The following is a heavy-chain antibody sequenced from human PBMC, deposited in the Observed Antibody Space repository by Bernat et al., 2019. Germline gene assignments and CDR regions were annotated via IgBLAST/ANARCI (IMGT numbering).Heavy chain of an antibody. CDR3: TTDFDY. J-gene: IGHJ4*01. CDR2: VKRKIDGETT. Sequence: EVQLVESGGGLVKPGGSLRLSCAGSGVTFSDTWLNWVRQAPGKGLEWVGRVKRKIDGETTEYAAPVKGRFTISRDDSKTALYLHMNSLKTEDTALYYCTTDFDYWGQEPGSPSPQ. V-gene: IGHV3-15*07. CDR1: GVTFSDTW.